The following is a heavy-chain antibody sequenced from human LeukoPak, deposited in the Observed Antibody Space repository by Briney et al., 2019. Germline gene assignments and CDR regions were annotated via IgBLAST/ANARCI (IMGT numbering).Heavy chain of an antibody. D-gene: IGHD1-26*01. CDR1: GFIVSGDF. J-gene: IGHJ4*02. CDR3: ARERGRGRDSPWFDY. CDR2: IYSDGST. Sequence: GGSLRLSCAASGFIVSGDFMSWIRQAPGKGLEWVSVIYSDGSTYYADSVKGRFTISRDNSKNTLDLQMTGLRAEDTAVYYCARERGRGRDSPWFDYWGQGTLVTVSS. V-gene: IGHV3-53*01.